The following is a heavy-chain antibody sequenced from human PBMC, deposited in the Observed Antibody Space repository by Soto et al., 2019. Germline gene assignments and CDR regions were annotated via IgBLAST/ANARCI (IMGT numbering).Heavy chain of an antibody. V-gene: IGHV1-8*01. CDR1: GYSFTSLD. CDR2: MQPSTGRT. CDR3: ARGVSAGVDY. Sequence: QGQLVQSGAEVREPGASVKVSCKASGYSFTSLDINWVRQTAGQGLEWMGWMQPSTGRTGYAQKFQGRVTMTRDTSINTAYMELTTLTSDDTAVYYCARGVSAGVDYWGQGALVTVSS. J-gene: IGHJ4*02. D-gene: IGHD1-26*01.